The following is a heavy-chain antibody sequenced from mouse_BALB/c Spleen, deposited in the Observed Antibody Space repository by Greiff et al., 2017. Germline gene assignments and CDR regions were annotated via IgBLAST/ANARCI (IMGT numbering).Heavy chain of an antibody. Sequence: EVQRVESGGGLVQPGGSLRLSCATSGFTFSDFYMEWVRQPPGKRLEWIAASRNKANDYTTEYSATVKGRFIVSRDTTQSILYLPKNALRAKATTVYYCARDGNDDAMDYWGQGTTLTVSS. CDR3: ARDGNDDAMDY. J-gene: IGHJ4*01. CDR1: GFTFSDFY. V-gene: IGHV7-1*02. CDR2: SRNKANDYTT.